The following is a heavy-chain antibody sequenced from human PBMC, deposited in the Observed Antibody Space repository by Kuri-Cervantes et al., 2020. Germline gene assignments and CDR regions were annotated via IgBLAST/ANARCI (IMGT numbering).Heavy chain of an antibody. D-gene: IGHD2-2*03. CDR3: AKERMATDLDIDY. CDR2: IWYDGSNK. J-gene: IGHJ4*02. V-gene: IGHV3-30*02. Sequence: GESLKISCAASGFTFSSYWMSWVRQAPGKGLEWVAVIWYDGSNKYYADSVKGRFTISRDISRNTLYLQMNSLRTEDTAVYYCAKERMATDLDIDYWGQGTLVTVSS. CDR1: GFTFSSYW.